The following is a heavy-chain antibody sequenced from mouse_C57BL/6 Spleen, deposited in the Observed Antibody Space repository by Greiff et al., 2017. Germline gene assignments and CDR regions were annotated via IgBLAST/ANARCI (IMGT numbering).Heavy chain of an antibody. CDR3: ARTAQATYFDY. CDR2: IYWDDDK. CDR1: GFSLSTSGMG. V-gene: IGHV8-12*01. D-gene: IGHD3-2*02. Sequence: QVTLKESGPGILQSSQTLSLTCSFSGFSLSTSGMGVSWIRQPSGKGLEWLAHIYWDDDKRYNPSLKSRLTIYKDTSRNQVFLKITSVDTADTATYYCARTAQATYFDYWGQGTTLTVSS. J-gene: IGHJ2*01.